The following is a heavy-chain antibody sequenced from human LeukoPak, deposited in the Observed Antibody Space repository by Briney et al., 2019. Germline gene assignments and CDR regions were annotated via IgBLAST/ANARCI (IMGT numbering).Heavy chain of an antibody. CDR1: GYTFTSYG. CDR2: ISIYNSKI. D-gene: IGHD3-22*01. CDR3: ARWDYYDSRTFDI. Sequence: ASVKVSCKASGYTFTSYGISWVRQAPGQGLEWMGWISIYNSKINYAQKFQGRVTMTTDTSTSTAYMELRSLRSDDTAVYYCARWDYYDSRTFDIWGQGTMVTVS. J-gene: IGHJ3*02. V-gene: IGHV1-18*01.